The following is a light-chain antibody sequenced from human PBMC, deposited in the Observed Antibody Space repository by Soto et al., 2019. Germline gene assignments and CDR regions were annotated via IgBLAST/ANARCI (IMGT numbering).Light chain of an antibody. CDR3: AAWXXSXNGLV. CDR1: SSXIXNNA. CDR2: YDD. J-gene: IGLJ2*01. V-gene: IGLV1-36*01. Sequence: QSVLTKPPSVSEAPRQRVTXXXXGXSSXIXNNAVNWYQQLPGKAPKLLIYYDDLLPSGVSDRFSGSKSGTSASLAISGLQSEDEADYYCAAWXXSXNGLVFGGGTKLTVL.